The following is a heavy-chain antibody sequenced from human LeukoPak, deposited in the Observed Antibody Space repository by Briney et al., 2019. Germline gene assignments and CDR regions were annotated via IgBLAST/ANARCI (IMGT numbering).Heavy chain of an antibody. J-gene: IGHJ4*02. CDR1: GFTFSSYA. Sequence: PGGSLRLSCAASGFTFSSYAMSWVRQAPGKGLEWVSAISGSGGSTYYAASVKGRFTISRDNSKNTLYLQMNSLRAEDTAVYYCAKDWVTFGGVIGYFDYWGQGTLVTVSS. V-gene: IGHV3-23*01. CDR3: AKDWVTFGGVIGYFDY. D-gene: IGHD3-16*01. CDR2: ISGSGGST.